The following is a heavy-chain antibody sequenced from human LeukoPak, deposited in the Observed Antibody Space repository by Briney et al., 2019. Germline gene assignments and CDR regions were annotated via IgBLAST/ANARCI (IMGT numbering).Heavy chain of an antibody. CDR1: GFTFSSYA. Sequence: GGSLRLSCAASGFTFSSYAMSWVRQAPGKGLEWVSAISGSGGSTCYADSVKGRFTISRDNSKNTLYLQMNSLRAEDTAVYYCAKQGQWDTAMVTDYWGQGTLVTVSS. CDR3: AKQGQWDTAMVTDY. D-gene: IGHD5-18*01. V-gene: IGHV3-23*01. J-gene: IGHJ4*02. CDR2: ISGSGGST.